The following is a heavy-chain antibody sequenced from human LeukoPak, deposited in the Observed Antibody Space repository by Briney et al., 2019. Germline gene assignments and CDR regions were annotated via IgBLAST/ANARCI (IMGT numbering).Heavy chain of an antibody. V-gene: IGHV5-51*01. Sequence: GESLKISCKGSGYTFISYWIGWVCQMPGKGLEWMGIIYPSDSDTRYSPSFQGQVTISVDKSITTAYLQWSSLKASDTAMYYCARIEGNYYYYMDVWGKGTTVTVSS. CDR3: ARIEGNYYYYMDV. CDR1: GYTFISYW. J-gene: IGHJ6*03. CDR2: IYPSDSDT.